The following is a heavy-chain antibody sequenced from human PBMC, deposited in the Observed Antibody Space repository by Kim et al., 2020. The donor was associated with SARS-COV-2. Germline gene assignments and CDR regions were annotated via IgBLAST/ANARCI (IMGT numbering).Heavy chain of an antibody. CDR2: IVVGSGNT. CDR1: GFTFTSSA. Sequence: SVKVSCKASGFTFTSSAMQWVRQARGQRLEWIGWIVVGSGNTNYAQKFQERVTITRDMSTSTAYMELSSLRSEDTAVYYCAAGAYSGYDLDRHLVTSVDAFDIWGQGTMVTVSS. V-gene: IGHV1-58*02. CDR3: AAGAYSGYDLDRHLVTSVDAFDI. D-gene: IGHD5-12*01. J-gene: IGHJ3*02.